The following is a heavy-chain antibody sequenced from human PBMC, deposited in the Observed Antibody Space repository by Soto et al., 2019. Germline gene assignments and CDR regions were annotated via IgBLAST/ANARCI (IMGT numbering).Heavy chain of an antibody. V-gene: IGHV5-51*01. Sequence: PXESMKISCKGCGYNFAGYWIAWVRQMPGKGLELMGIIYPSDSDTRYRPSFQGQVTISADKSISSAYLQWSSLRASDTAMYYCARGGVSTRTFDYWGQGTPVTVSS. CDR3: ARGGVSTRTFDY. J-gene: IGHJ4*02. CDR1: GYNFAGYW. CDR2: IYPSDSDT. D-gene: IGHD3-3*01.